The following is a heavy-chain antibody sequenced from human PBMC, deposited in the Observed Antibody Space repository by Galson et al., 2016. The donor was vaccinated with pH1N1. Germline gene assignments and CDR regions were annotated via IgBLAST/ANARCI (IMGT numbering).Heavy chain of an antibody. CDR2: LYSSGTT. D-gene: IGHD5-24*01. Sequence: ETLSLTCTVAGGHIKDVGYYWCWVRQSPVKGLEWIAYLYSSGTTTYNPSVASRVTISVDTPRNQFSLNLDFVTAADTAIYYCARHLHVPGFKGIDSWGQGILVTVSS. V-gene: IGHV4-61*08. CDR1: GGHIKDVGYY. CDR3: ARHLHVPGFKGIDS. J-gene: IGHJ4*02.